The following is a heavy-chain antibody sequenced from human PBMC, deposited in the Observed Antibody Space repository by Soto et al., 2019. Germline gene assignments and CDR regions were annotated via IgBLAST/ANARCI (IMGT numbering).Heavy chain of an antibody. CDR1: GFTFSSFS. V-gene: IGHV3-23*01. CDR2: ISGSGGTT. Sequence: EVQLPESGGGLVQPGGSLRLSCAASGFTFSSFSITWVRQAPGQALEWVSAISGSGGTTYYADSVMDRFTISRDISKSTLFLQMHSLRAEDTSLYYCAKYGRDTSAWKADYWGQGTLVTVSS. D-gene: IGHD6-19*01. CDR3: AKYGRDTSAWKADY. J-gene: IGHJ4*02.